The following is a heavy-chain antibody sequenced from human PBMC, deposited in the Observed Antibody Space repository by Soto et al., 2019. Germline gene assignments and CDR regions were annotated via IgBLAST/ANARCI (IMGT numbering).Heavy chain of an antibody. J-gene: IGHJ5*02. D-gene: IGHD3-10*01. CDR2: IYHSGST. CDR1: GASVTSNYW. V-gene: IGHV4-4*02. CDR3: ASLRDIGSYFS. Sequence: QVQLQESGPGLVKPSGTLSLTCAVSGASVTSNYWWSWVRQPPGKGLESIGEIYHSGSTTYNPSLKSRVSSPLDKTKNPCSLRLRFLTAADTAVYFGASLRDIGSYFSWGQGIVVTVSS.